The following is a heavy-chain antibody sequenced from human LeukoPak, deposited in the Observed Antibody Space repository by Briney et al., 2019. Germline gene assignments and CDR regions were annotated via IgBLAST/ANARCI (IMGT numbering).Heavy chain of an antibody. Sequence: ASVKVSCKASGYSFSGYYIHWVRQAPGQGLEWMGRINPNTGGTNYAQTFQGRVTLTRDTSINTAYMELSGLRSDDTAVFYCARAPIFGVVPDFGGKGTLVTVSS. CDR1: GYSFSGYY. CDR3: ARAPIFGVVPDF. V-gene: IGHV1-2*06. CDR2: INPNTGGT. J-gene: IGHJ4*02. D-gene: IGHD3-3*01.